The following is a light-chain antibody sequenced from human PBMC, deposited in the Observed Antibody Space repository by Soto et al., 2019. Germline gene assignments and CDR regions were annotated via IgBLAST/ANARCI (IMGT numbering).Light chain of an antibody. CDR2: DAS. CDR1: QSVSSY. J-gene: IGKJ3*01. V-gene: IGKV3-11*01. Sequence: EIVLTQSPATLSLSPGERATLSCRASQSVSSYLAWYQQKPGQAPRLLIYDASNRATGIPARFSGSGSGTVFTLIISSLEPEDFAVYYCQQRSHWPPTFGPGTKVDIK. CDR3: QQRSHWPPT.